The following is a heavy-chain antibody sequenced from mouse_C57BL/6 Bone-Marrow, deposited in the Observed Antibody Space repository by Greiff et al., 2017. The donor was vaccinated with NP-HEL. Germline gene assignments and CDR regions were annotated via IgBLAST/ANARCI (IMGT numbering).Heavy chain of an antibody. Sequence: VKLVESGPGLVAPSQSLSITCTVSGFSLTSYAISWVRQPPGKGLEWLGVIWTGGGTNYILALKSRLSLSKDNSKSQVFLKMNSLQTDDTARYYCARNYYGSSWFAYWGQGTLVTVSA. V-gene: IGHV2-9-1*01. CDR1: GFSLTSYA. CDR3: ARNYYGSSWFAY. CDR2: IWTGGGT. J-gene: IGHJ3*01. D-gene: IGHD1-1*01.